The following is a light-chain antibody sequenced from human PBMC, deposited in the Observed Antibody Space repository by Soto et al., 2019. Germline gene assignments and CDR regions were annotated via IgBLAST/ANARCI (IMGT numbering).Light chain of an antibody. CDR2: DAS. V-gene: IGKV1-5*01. CDR1: QGISSW. CDR3: QQYNSYWP. J-gene: IGKJ1*01. Sequence: DTLMTKSPSSLSASVGGRVTSACLASQGISSWLAWYQQKPGKAPKLLIYDASSLESGVPSRFSGSGSGTEFTLTISRLQTDDFATYYCQQYNSYWPFGQGTKVDI.